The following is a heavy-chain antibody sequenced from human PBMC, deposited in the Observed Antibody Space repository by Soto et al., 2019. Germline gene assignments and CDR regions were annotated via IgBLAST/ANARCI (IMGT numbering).Heavy chain of an antibody. Sequence: EVQLVESGGGLVQPGGSLRLSCAASGFTFSSYSMNWVRQAPGKGLEWVSYISSSSSTIYYADSVKGRFTISRDNAKNSLYLQMNSLRDEDTAVYYCARDRDYGDYGGDWYFDLWGCGTLVTVSS. D-gene: IGHD4-17*01. J-gene: IGHJ2*01. CDR2: ISSSSSTI. CDR1: GFTFSSYS. V-gene: IGHV3-48*02. CDR3: ARDRDYGDYGGDWYFDL.